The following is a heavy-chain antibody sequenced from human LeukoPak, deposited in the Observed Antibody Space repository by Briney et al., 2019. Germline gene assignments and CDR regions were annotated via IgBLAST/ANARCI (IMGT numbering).Heavy chain of an antibody. CDR2: IYYSGNT. J-gene: IGHJ4*02. CDR1: GGSISSGDFY. CDR3: ARVAHCSSTTCYQGIFDY. D-gene: IGHD2-2*01. V-gene: IGHV4-61*08. Sequence: SETLSLTCTVSGGSISSGDFYWSWIRQPPGKGLEWIGYIYYSGNTFYNPSLKSRVTISVDTSKNQFSLKLSSVTAADTAVYYCARVAHCSSTTCYQGIFDYWGQGTLVTVSS.